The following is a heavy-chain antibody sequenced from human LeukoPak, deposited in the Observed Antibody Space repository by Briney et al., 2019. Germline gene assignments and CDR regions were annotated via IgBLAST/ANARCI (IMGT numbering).Heavy chain of an antibody. CDR3: AKPRSGIAAPGTPLGY. CDR2: VSTSGRDK. CDR1: GFTFSSYT. V-gene: IGHV3-23*01. D-gene: IGHD6-13*01. J-gene: IGHJ4*02. Sequence: GGSLRLSCAASGFTFSSYTMSWVRQAPGKGLEWVSTVSTSGRDKYYADSVKGRFTISRDNSKNTLYLQMNSLRAEDTAVYYCAKPRSGIAAPGTPLGYWGQGTLVTVSS.